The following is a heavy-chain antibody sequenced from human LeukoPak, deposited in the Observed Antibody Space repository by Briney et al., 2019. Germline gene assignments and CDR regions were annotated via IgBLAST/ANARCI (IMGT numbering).Heavy chain of an antibody. J-gene: IGHJ4*02. CDR1: GYTFTSYG. Sequence: GASVKVSCKASGYTFTSYGISWVRQAPGQGLEWMGWINPNSGGTNYAQKFQGRVTMTRDTSISTAYMELSRLRSDDTAVYYCARDGGNSYAPDYWGQGTLVTVSS. D-gene: IGHD5-18*01. CDR3: ARDGGNSYAPDY. CDR2: INPNSGGT. V-gene: IGHV1-2*02.